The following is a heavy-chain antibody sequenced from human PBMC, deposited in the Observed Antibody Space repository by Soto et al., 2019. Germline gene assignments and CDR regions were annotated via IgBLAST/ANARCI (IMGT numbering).Heavy chain of an antibody. Sequence: EGSLRLSCAASGFIFENFGMSWVRQAPGKSLEWISSISGSGFKKYYADSVKGRFTISRDNSKSTVYLELNNLSAEDTAVYHCAKNQGVELVPLATVDWFDPWGQGSVVTVSS. J-gene: IGHJ5*02. D-gene: IGHD1-26*01. CDR1: GFIFENFG. CDR2: ISGSGFKK. V-gene: IGHV3-23*01. CDR3: AKNQGVELVPLATVDWFDP.